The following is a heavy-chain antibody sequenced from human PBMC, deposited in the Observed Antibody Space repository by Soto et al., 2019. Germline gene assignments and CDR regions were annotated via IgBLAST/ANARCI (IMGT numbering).Heavy chain of an antibody. Sequence: ASVKVSCKASGYTFTSYYMHWVRQAPGQGLEWMGIINPSGGSTSYAQKFQGRVTMTRDTSTSTVYMELSSLRSEDTAVYYCARIGVDTAMPRAFDYWGQGTLGTVSS. CDR2: INPSGGST. J-gene: IGHJ4*02. D-gene: IGHD5-18*01. V-gene: IGHV1-46*01. CDR3: ARIGVDTAMPRAFDY. CDR1: GYTFTSYY.